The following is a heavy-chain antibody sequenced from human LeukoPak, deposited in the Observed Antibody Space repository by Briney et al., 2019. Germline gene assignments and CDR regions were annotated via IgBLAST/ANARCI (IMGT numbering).Heavy chain of an antibody. CDR1: EITLSSYG. J-gene: IGHJ4*02. CDR2: ISFSAGTT. D-gene: IGHD2-21*02. Sequence: GGSLRLSCAASEITLSSYGVSWVRQAPGKGLEWLSAISFSAGTTYYAESVKGRFTIYRDNSKNTLYLQLSSLRAEDTAVYYCAKISWDSGGDREKFWGQGTLVTVSS. V-gene: IGHV3-23*01. CDR3: AKISWDSGGDREKF.